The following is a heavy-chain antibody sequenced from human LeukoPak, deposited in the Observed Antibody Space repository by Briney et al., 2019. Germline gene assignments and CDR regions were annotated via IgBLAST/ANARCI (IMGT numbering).Heavy chain of an antibody. J-gene: IGHJ4*02. CDR1: GYIFSNYW. CDR3: ARHFGGNGFAFADY. CDR2: IYPGDSLGDSNP. D-gene: IGHD4-23*01. V-gene: IGHV5-51*01. Sequence: GESLKISCKDSGYIFSNYWIGWVRQLPGKGLEWMGIIYPGDSLGDSNPRYSPSFQGQVTISADKSISTAYLQWSSLKASDTAMYYCARHFGGNGFAFADYWGQGTLVTVSS.